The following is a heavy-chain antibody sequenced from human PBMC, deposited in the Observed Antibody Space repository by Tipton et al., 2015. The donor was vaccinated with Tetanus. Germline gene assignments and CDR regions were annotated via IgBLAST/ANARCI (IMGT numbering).Heavy chain of an antibody. CDR1: GGSVSSGSYY. Sequence: TLSLTCTVSGGSVSSGSYYWSWIRQPPGKGLEWIGYIYYSGSTNYNPSLKSRVTISVDTSKNQFSLKLSSVTAADTAVYYCASTTYYYDSSGYRWFDPWGQGTLVTVSS. J-gene: IGHJ5*02. CDR3: ASTTYYYDSSGYRWFDP. D-gene: IGHD3-22*01. CDR2: IYYSGST. V-gene: IGHV4-61*01.